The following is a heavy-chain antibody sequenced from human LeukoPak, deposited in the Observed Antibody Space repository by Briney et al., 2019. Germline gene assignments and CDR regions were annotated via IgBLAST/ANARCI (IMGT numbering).Heavy chain of an antibody. Sequence: ASVKVSCKASGYTFTGYYMHWVRQAPGQGLEWMGRINPSSGGTNYAQKFQGRVTMTRDTSISTAYMELSRLRSDDTAVYYCARDKGSSTFGAYYYYMDVWGKGTTVTVSS. CDR3: ARDKGSSTFGAYYYYMDV. J-gene: IGHJ6*03. CDR2: INPSSGGT. V-gene: IGHV1-2*06. D-gene: IGHD2-2*01. CDR1: GYTFTGYY.